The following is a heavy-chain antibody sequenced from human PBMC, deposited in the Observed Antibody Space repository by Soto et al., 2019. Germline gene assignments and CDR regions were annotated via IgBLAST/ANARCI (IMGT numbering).Heavy chain of an antibody. D-gene: IGHD3-10*01. Sequence: ASVKVSCKASGYTFTGYYMHWVRQAPGQGLEWMGWINPNSGGTNYAQKFQGRVTMTRDTSISTAYMELSRLRSDDTAVYYCARDRYHYGSGSYPLTPPNWFDPWGQGTLVTVSS. CDR3: ARDRYHYGSGSYPLTPPNWFDP. CDR1: GYTFTGYY. CDR2: INPNSGGT. V-gene: IGHV1-2*02. J-gene: IGHJ5*02.